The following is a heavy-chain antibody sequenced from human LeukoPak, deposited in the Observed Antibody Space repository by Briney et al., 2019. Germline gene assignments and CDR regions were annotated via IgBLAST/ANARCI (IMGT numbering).Heavy chain of an antibody. D-gene: IGHD1-1*01. J-gene: IGHJ4*02. CDR1: EFTFTTYG. CDR2: IYYDGSNI. V-gene: IGHV3-33*01. CDR3: ARDLKTNSFDY. Sequence: GRSLTLSCAASEFTFTTYGMHWVRQAPGEGLEWVAFIYYDGSNIYYADYVRGRFTISRDISKNTLYLQMDSLRAEDTAIYYCARDLKTNSFDYWGQGTLVTVSS.